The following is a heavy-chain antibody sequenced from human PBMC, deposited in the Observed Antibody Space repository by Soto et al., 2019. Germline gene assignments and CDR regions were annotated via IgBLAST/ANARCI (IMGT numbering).Heavy chain of an antibody. CDR3: AITRIAGYSRCDP. Sequence: QLQLQGSGPGLVKPSETLSLTCTVSGGSISSSSYYWGWIRQPPGKGLDWIGSIYYSGNTYYNPSLKSRVPIPIETSTTQFSLMLSSVSAADTAVYYCAITRIAGYSRCDPCGQGTLVSVSS. J-gene: IGHJ5*02. CDR1: GGSISSSSYY. CDR2: IYYSGNT. V-gene: IGHV4-39*01. D-gene: IGHD6-13*01.